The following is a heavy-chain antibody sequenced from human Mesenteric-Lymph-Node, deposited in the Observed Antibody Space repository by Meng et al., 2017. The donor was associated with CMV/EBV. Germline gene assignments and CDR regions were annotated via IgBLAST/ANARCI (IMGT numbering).Heavy chain of an antibody. CDR2: IYYSGST. Sequence: GPLRLSCTVSGGSISSSSYYWGWIRQPPGKGLEWIGSIYYSGSTYYNPSLKSRVTISVDTSKNQFSLKLSSVTAADTAVYYCARDSAGSDDFWSVGYRYYGLDVWGQGTTVTVSS. J-gene: IGHJ6*02. V-gene: IGHV4-39*07. CDR1: GGSISSSSYY. D-gene: IGHD3-3*01. CDR3: ARDSAGSDDFWSVGYRYYGLDV.